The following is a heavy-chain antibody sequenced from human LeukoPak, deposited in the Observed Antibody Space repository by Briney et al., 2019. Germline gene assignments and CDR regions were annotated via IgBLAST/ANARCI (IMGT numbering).Heavy chain of an antibody. CDR1: GGSISGYY. Sequence: SETLSLTCTVSGGSISGYYWSWIRRHPGMRLEWIGYIDDSGNTNYNPSLKSQVTISVDKSKNQFSLKLSFVTAADTAMYYCARGVFRYFDYWGQGTLVTVSS. D-gene: IGHD6-13*01. CDR2: IDDSGNT. J-gene: IGHJ4*02. V-gene: IGHV4-59*13. CDR3: ARGVFRYFDY.